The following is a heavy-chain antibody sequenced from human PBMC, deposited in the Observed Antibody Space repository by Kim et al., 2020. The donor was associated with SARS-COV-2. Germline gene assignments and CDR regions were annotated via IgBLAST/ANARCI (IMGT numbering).Heavy chain of an antibody. Sequence: GGSLRLSCAASGFTFSSYAMSWVRQAPGKGLEWVSAISGSGGSTYYADSVKGRFTISRDNSKNTLYLQMNSLRAEDTAVYYCAKALDYYGSELRGGMDVWGQGTTVTVSS. CDR3: AKALDYYGSELRGGMDV. J-gene: IGHJ6*02. CDR1: GFTFSSYA. D-gene: IGHD3-10*01. V-gene: IGHV3-23*01. CDR2: ISGSGGST.